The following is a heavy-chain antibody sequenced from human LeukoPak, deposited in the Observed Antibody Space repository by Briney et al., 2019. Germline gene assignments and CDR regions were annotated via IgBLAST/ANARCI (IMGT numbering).Heavy chain of an antibody. J-gene: IGHJ6*03. CDR3: ARRWNYGRNYYIDV. CDR1: GGSFSNYY. D-gene: IGHD1-7*01. CDR2: INDSGTI. V-gene: IGHV4-34*01. Sequence: SETLSLTCAVYGGSFSNYYWSWIRQSPGKGLEWIGEINDSGTINYNPSLMSRVTVSVDKSKNQFSLKLSSVTAADTAVYYCARRWNYGRNYYIDVWGKGATVSVSS.